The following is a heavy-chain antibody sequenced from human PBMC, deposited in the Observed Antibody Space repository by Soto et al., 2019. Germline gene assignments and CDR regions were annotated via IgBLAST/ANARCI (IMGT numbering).Heavy chain of an antibody. CDR2: INHVGGT. D-gene: IGHD3-16*01. V-gene: IGHV4-34*01. CDR3: VRIRYQLPSSVLWLDP. J-gene: IGHJ5*02. Sequence: PSENLSLTCAVYGGFLSESYWTWIRQPPGKGLEWIGEINHVGGTNYNPSLKSRVTMSVDTSQNQFSLRLISVTAADTAMYFCVRIRYQLPSSVLWLDPWGQGTPVTVSS. CDR1: GGFLSESY.